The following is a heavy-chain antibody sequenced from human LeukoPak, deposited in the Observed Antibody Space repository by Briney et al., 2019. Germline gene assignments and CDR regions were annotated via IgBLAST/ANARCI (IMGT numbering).Heavy chain of an antibody. CDR3: AAYDSSGYAFHY. V-gene: IGHV4-59*01. CDR1: GGSISSYY. D-gene: IGHD3-22*01. CDR2: MFYSGST. Sequence: SETLSLTCTVSGGSISSYYWSWIRQPPGEGLEWIGYMFYSGSTNYNPSLKSRVTISVDTSKNQFSLRLTSVTAAGTAVYYCAAYDSSGYAFHYWGQGTLVTVSS. J-gene: IGHJ4*02.